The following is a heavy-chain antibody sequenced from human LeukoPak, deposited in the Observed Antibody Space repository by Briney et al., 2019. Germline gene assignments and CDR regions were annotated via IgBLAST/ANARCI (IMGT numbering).Heavy chain of an antibody. V-gene: IGHV1-18*01. Sequence: ASVKVSCKASGYTFTSYGISWVRQAPGQGLEWMGWISAYNGNTNYAQKLQGRVTMTTDTSTSTAYMELSSLRSEDTAVYYCAGLGEHAGYYYGMDVWGQGTTVTVSS. CDR2: ISAYNGNT. CDR3: AGLGEHAGYYYGMDV. J-gene: IGHJ6*02. CDR1: GYTFTSYG. D-gene: IGHD2-21*01.